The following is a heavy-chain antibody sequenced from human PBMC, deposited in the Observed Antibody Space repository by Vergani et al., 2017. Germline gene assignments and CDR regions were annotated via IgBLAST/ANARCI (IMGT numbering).Heavy chain of an antibody. CDR2: IYPGDSDT. CDR3: ARLRSSGYYRYGFDY. J-gene: IGHJ4*02. D-gene: IGHD3-22*01. CDR1: GYSFTSYW. V-gene: IGHV5-51*01. Sequence: VQLVQSGAEVKKPGESLKISCKGSGYSFTSYWIGWVRQMPGKGLEWMGIIYPGDSDTSYSPSFQGQVTISADKSISTAYLQWSSLKASDTAMYDCARLRSSGYYRYGFDYWGQGTLVTGSS.